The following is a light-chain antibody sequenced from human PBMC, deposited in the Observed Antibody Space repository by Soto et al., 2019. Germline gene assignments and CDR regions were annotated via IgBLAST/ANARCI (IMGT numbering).Light chain of an antibody. CDR2: DAS. J-gene: IGKJ1*01. CDR3: QQYNSYSWT. CDR1: QSISSW. V-gene: IGKV1-5*01. Sequence: DIQMTQSPSTLSASVGDRVTITCRASQSISSWLAWYQQKPGKAPKLLIYDASSLESGVPSRFSGSGSGTEFTLTFSSLQPDDFATYFCQQYNSYSWTFGQGTKVE.